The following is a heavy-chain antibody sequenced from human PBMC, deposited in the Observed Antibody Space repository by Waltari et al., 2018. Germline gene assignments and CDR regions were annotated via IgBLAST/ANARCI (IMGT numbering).Heavy chain of an antibody. CDR2: LSDTGGRT. V-gene: IGHV3-23*01. CDR3: AKKAAESGYEEIDY. CDR1: GFNFSNYA. D-gene: IGHD5-12*01. J-gene: IGHJ4*02. Sequence: EVQLLESGGGLVQPGGSLRLSCAASGFNFSNYAMSWVRQAPGKGLELVSALSDTGGRTYYIDSVKGRFTISRDNSKSTLYLQMNSLRAEDTAIYYCAKKAAESGYEEIDYWGQGTLVTVSS.